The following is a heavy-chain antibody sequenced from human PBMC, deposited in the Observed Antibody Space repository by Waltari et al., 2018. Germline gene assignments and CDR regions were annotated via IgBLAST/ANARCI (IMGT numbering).Heavy chain of an antibody. V-gene: IGHV3-33*01. J-gene: IGHJ4*02. Sequence: QVQLVESGGGVVQPGRSLRLSCVAYGITFRNYGMHWVRQAPGKGLEWVAVIWYDGSKTYYADSVKGRFTVSRDNSKNALYLQMNSLRAEDMATYYCATDRTYYVDNWGLGTLVTVSS. CDR1: GITFRNYG. CDR3: ATDRTYYVDN. CDR2: IWYDGSKT.